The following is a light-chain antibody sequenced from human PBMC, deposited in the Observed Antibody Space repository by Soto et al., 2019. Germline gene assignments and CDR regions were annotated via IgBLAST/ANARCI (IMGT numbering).Light chain of an antibody. CDR3: QQYDNLAFT. V-gene: IGKV1-33*01. J-gene: IGKJ2*01. CDR2: DSS. Sequence: DIQMTQSPSSLSASVGYRVTITCQASQYFRNYLNWYQQKPGKAPKFMIYDSSNLERAVPSRFSRSGSGKDFTFTISSLQPEDIGTYYCQQYDNLAFTFGQGTKVDIK. CDR1: QYFRNY.